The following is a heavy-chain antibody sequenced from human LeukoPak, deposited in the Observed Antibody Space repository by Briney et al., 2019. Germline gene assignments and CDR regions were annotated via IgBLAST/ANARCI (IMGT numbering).Heavy chain of an antibody. D-gene: IGHD1-7*01. CDR2: TNHSGSN. J-gene: IGHJ4*02. V-gene: IGHV4-34*01. CDR3: ARGLGRTGTQRLIDH. Sequence: PSETLSPTCAVYGGSFSDYYWTWIRQSPGKGLEWIGETNHSGSNDYIPSLKSRVTISVDTSKNQFSLKLTSVIAADTAVYYCARGLGRTGTQRLIDHWGQGTLVTVSS. CDR1: GGSFSDYY.